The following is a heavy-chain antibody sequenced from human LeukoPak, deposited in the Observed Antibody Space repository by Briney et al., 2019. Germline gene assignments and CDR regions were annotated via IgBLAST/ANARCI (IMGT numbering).Heavy chain of an antibody. V-gene: IGHV3-64D*06. CDR3: VKERCGSCNFDY. Sequence: GGSLRLSCSASGFXFSSYGIHWVRQAPGKGLEHVSAISSTGGSTYYADSVQGRFTISRDNSKNTLYLQMSSLRGDDTAVYYCVKERCGSCNFDYWGQGTLVTVSS. CDR2: ISSTGGST. CDR1: GFXFSSYG. J-gene: IGHJ4*02. D-gene: IGHD1-26*01.